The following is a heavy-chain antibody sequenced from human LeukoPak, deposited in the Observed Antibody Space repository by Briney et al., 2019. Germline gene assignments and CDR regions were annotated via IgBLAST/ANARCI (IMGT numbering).Heavy chain of an antibody. Sequence: PGGSLRLSCAASGFTVSSNYMSWVRQAPGKGLEWVSAISGSGGSTYYADSVKGRFTISRDNSKNTLYLQMNSLRAEDTAVYYCAKDPSGNLWDGYTYYFDYWGQGTLVTVSS. V-gene: IGHV3-23*01. D-gene: IGHD5-24*01. CDR1: GFTVSSNY. CDR2: ISGSGGST. J-gene: IGHJ4*02. CDR3: AKDPSGNLWDGYTYYFDY.